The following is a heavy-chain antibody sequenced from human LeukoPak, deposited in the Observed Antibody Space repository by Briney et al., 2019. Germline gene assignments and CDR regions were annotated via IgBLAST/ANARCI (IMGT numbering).Heavy chain of an antibody. V-gene: IGHV1-46*01. Sequence: ASVKVSCKVSGYTLTELSMHWVRQAPGQGLEWMGIINPSGGSTSYAQKFQGRVTMTRDTSTSTVYMELSSLRSEDTAVYYCARDDYGGNLDYWGQGTLVTVSS. J-gene: IGHJ4*02. D-gene: IGHD4-23*01. CDR2: INPSGGST. CDR1: GYTLTELS. CDR3: ARDDYGGNLDY.